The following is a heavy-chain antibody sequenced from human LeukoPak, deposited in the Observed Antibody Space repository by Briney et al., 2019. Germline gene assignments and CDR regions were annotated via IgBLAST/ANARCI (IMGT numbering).Heavy chain of an antibody. V-gene: IGHV1-2*02. CDR1: GYTFTGHY. CDR3: ARERRFSSSSSVFDY. CDR2: IDPNSGGT. Sequence: ASVKVSCKASGYTFTGHYIHWVRQAPGQGLEWMGWIDPNSGGTNYAQKFQGRVTLARDTSISTAYMELTRLRSGDTAVYYCARERRFSSSSSVFDYWGQGTLVTVSS. D-gene: IGHD6-6*01. J-gene: IGHJ4*02.